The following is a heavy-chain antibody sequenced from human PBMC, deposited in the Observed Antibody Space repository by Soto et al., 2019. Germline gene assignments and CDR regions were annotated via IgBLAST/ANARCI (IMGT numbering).Heavy chain of an antibody. D-gene: IGHD6-25*01. CDR3: ARASGYLAHSPSVVYFDP. CDR2: ISVYSGKT. CDR1: GYTSTNYG. J-gene: IGHJ5*02. Sequence: QVQLVQSGTEVKKPGASLTVSCKASGYTSTNYGIAWVRQAPGQGLEWMGWISVYSGKTNYAQNVQVRLTMTTDTSTSTAYMELTNLRSDDTAVYYCARASGYLAHSPSVVYFDPWGQGTLVTVSS. V-gene: IGHV1-18*01.